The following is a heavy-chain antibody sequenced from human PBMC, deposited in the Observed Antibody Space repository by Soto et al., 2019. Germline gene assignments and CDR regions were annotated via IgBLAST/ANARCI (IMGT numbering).Heavy chain of an antibody. CDR3: AKEMYRMVDFYY. CDR2: IDGSGGST. J-gene: IGHJ4*02. CDR1: GSTFANYA. D-gene: IGHD1-1*01. Sequence: EVQLLESGGGLVQPGGSLRLSCAASGSTFANYAMSWVRQAPGKGLEWVSAIDGSGGSTFYADSVKGRFTISRDNSKNTLYLQMNSLRAEDTAIYYCAKEMYRMVDFYYWGQGTLVTVSS. V-gene: IGHV3-23*01.